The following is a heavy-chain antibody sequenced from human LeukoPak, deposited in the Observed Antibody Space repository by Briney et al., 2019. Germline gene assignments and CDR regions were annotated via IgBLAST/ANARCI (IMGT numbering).Heavy chain of an antibody. Sequence: SQTLSLTCAVSGGSISSGGYYWSWVRQPAGKGLEWLGRIYTSGSTNYNPFLKSRITITVDTSKNQFSLKLSSVTAADTAVYYCARAKPTTPQPLGIFNYYYYYMDVWGKGTTVTISS. V-gene: IGHV4-61*02. CDR2: IYTSGST. CDR3: ARAKPTTPQPLGIFNYYYYYMDV. J-gene: IGHJ6*03. CDR1: GGSISSGGYY. D-gene: IGHD1-14*01.